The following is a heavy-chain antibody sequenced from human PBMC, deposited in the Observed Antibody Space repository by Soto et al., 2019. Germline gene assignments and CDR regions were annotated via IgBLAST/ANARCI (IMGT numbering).Heavy chain of an antibody. CDR1: GGSFSGYY. D-gene: IGHD3-10*01. CDR2: INHSGST. J-gene: IGHJ5*02. CDR3: ARGRANYYGSGSYYMA. Sequence: SETLSLTCAVYGGSFSGYYWSWIRQPPGKGLEWIGEINHSGSTNYNPSLKSRVTISVDTSKNQFSLRLSSVTAADTAVYYCARGRANYYGSGSYYMAWGQGTLVTVSS. V-gene: IGHV4-34*01.